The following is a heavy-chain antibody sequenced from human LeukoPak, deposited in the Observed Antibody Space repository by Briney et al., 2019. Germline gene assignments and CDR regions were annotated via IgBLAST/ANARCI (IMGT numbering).Heavy chain of an antibody. D-gene: IGHD5-12*01. CDR1: GDSFTRNW. J-gene: IGHJ4*02. V-gene: IGHV5-51*01. Sequence: GKPLKISCKGSGDSFTRNWIGWVRQMPGKGLEWMGIIYPGDSETRYSPSIQGQVTILADKSVNIAYLQWSSLKASDTAMYYCARLGGYDGYYFDYWGQGTLITVSS. CDR2: IYPGDSET. CDR3: ARLGGYDGYYFDY.